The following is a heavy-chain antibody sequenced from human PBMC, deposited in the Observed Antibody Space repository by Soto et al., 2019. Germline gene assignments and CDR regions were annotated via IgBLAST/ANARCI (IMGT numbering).Heavy chain of an antibody. J-gene: IGHJ4*02. D-gene: IGHD6-6*01. CDR2: ISSDGSNK. CDR3: ARDGGYSSSTSSYFDY. Sequence: QVQLVESGGGVVQAGGTLRLSCAASGFTFSSYALHWVRQAPGKGLEWVAAISSDGSNKYHADSVKGRLPISRDNSKNTVYLQMNTLRPEDTAVYYCARDGGYSSSTSSYFDYWGQGTLVSVSS. CDR1: GFTFSSYA. V-gene: IGHV3-30-3*01.